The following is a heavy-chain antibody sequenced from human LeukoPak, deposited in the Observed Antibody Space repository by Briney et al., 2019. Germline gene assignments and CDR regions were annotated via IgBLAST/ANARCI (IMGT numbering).Heavy chain of an antibody. Sequence: ASVKVSCKASGYTFTSYGISWVRQAPGQGLEWMGWISAYNGNTNYAQKFQGRVTITADKSTSTAYMELSSLRSEDTAVYYCARDRGSSSSWAYYFDYWGQGTLVTVSS. CDR2: ISAYNGNT. V-gene: IGHV1-18*01. CDR1: GYTFTSYG. J-gene: IGHJ4*02. D-gene: IGHD6-13*01. CDR3: ARDRGSSSSWAYYFDY.